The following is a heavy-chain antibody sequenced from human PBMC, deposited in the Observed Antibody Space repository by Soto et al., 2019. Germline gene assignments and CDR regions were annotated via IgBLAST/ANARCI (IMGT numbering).Heavy chain of an antibody. CDR3: ASSTDIVVVPAATDWYFDL. CDR2: IYYSGST. D-gene: IGHD2-2*01. Sequence: PSETVSLTCTVSGGSISSGGYYWSWIRQHPGKGLEWIGYIYYSGSTYYNPSLKSRVTISVDTSKNQFSLKLSSVTAADTAVYYCASSTDIVVVPAATDWYFDLWGRGTLVTVSS. V-gene: IGHV4-31*03. J-gene: IGHJ2*01. CDR1: GGSISSGGYY.